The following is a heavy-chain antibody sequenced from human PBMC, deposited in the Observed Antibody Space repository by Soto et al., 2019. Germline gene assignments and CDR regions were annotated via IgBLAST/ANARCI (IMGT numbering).Heavy chain of an antibody. CDR2: ISSSGSTT. D-gene: IGHD6-19*01. CDR1: GFAFSSYS. J-gene: IGHJ4*02. Sequence: GGSLRLSCEGSGFAFSSYSMSWVRQSPGKGLQWVAYISSSGSTTYYGDSVKGRFSISRDNTKDSVFLQMNRLRDEDTSVYFCARAVAGTVYDYWGQGALVTVSS. CDR3: ARAVAGTVYDY. V-gene: IGHV3-48*02.